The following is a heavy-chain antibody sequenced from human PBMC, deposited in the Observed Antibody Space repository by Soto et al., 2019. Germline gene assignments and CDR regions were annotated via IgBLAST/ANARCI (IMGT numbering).Heavy chain of an antibody. CDR2: FDPEDGET. Sequence: ASVKVSCKVSGYTLTELSMHWVRQAPGKGLEWMGGFDPEDGETIYAQKFQGRVTITRDTSASTAYMELSSLTSEDTAVYYCARDPTTVPTNWFDPWGQGTLVTVSS. D-gene: IGHD4-4*01. CDR3: ARDPTTVPTNWFDP. V-gene: IGHV1-24*01. CDR1: GYTLTELS. J-gene: IGHJ5*02.